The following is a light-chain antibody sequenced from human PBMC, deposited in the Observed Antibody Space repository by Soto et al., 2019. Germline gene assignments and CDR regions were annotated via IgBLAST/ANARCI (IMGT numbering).Light chain of an antibody. Sequence: QSVLTQPPSVSGAPGQRVTISCTGSSSNIGAGYDVHWYQQLPGTAPKLLIYGNSNRPSWVPDRFSGSKSGTSASLAITGLQAEDEADYYCQSYDSSLSSVFGGGTQLTVL. CDR1: SSNIGAGYD. CDR3: QSYDSSLSSV. V-gene: IGLV1-40*01. CDR2: GNS. J-gene: IGLJ7*01.